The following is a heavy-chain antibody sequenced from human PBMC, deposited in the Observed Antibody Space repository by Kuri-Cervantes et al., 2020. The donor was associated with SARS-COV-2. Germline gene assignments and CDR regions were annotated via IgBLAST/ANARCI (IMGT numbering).Heavy chain of an antibody. D-gene: IGHD3-10*01. CDR1: GFTFSTYR. CDR3: AKDRCGSGPFDY. V-gene: IGHV3-23*01. CDR2: ISGSGGST. Sequence: GESLKISCAASGFTFSTYRMHWVRQAPGKGLEWVSAISGSGGSTYYADSVKGRFTISRDNSKNTLYLQMNSLRAEDTAVYYCAKDRCGSGPFDYWGQGTLVTVSS. J-gene: IGHJ4*02.